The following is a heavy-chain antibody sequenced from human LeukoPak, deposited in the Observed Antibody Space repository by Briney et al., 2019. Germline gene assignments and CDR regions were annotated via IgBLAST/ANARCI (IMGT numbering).Heavy chain of an antibody. D-gene: IGHD5-18*01. CDR1: GFTFSSYS. J-gene: IGHJ4*02. CDR2: ISSSSSTI. CDR3: ARLRGYGYGYGDY. V-gene: IGHV3-48*04. Sequence: GGSLRLSCAASGFTFSSYSMNWVRQAPGKGLEWVSYISSSSSTIYYADSVKGRFTISRDNAKNSLYLQMVSLRAEDTAVYYCARLRGYGYGYGDYWGQGTLVTVSS.